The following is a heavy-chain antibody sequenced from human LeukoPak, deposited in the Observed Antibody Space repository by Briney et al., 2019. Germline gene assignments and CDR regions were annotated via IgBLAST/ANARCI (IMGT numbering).Heavy chain of an antibody. J-gene: IGHJ3*02. CDR3: ARDSSSSDAFDI. Sequence: GASVKVSCKASGYTFTGYYMHWVRQAPGQGLEWMGWINPNSGGTNYAQKFQGRVTVTRDTSISTAYMELSRLRSDDTAVYYCARDSSSSDAFDIWGQGTMVTVSS. D-gene: IGHD6-6*01. V-gene: IGHV1-2*02. CDR2: INPNSGGT. CDR1: GYTFTGYY.